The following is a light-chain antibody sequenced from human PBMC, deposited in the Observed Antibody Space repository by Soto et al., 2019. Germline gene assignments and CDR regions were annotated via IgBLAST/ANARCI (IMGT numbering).Light chain of an antibody. CDR3: AAWDDRLRAVV. CDR2: RNH. J-gene: IGLJ2*01. Sequence: QSVLTQSPSASGTPGQRVTISCSGSRSNIGTYAVNWYQQLPGAAPTLLIFRNHQRPSGVPDRFSGSKSGTSASLAISGPQPEDEADSYCAAWDDRLRAVVFGGGTKLTVL. CDR1: RSNIGTYA. V-gene: IGLV1-44*01.